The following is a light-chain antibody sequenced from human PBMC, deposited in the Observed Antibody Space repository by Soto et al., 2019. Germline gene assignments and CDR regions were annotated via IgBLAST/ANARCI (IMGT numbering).Light chain of an antibody. V-gene: IGKV3D-15*01. J-gene: IGKJ1*01. CDR2: DAS. Sequence: EIVMTQSPATLSVSPGERATLSCRASQSVGSYLGWYQHKPGQAPRLLIYDASNRAPGIPARFSGSESGADFTLTISSLQSEDFAVYYCQQYNNWPRTFGQGTKVDI. CDR3: QQYNNWPRT. CDR1: QSVGSY.